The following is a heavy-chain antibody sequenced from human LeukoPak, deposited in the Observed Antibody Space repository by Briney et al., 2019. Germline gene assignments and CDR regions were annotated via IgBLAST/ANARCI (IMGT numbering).Heavy chain of an antibody. V-gene: IGHV3-30*04. J-gene: IGHJ4*02. CDR1: GFTFSSYA. CDR2: ISYDGSNK. D-gene: IGHD6-19*01. Sequence: PGRSLRLSCAASGFTFSSYAMHWVRQAPGKGLEWMAVISYDGSNKYYADSVKGRFTISRDNSKNTLYLQMNSLRAEDTAVYYCARTSTYSSGWLFDYWGQGTLVTVSS. CDR3: ARTSTYSSGWLFDY.